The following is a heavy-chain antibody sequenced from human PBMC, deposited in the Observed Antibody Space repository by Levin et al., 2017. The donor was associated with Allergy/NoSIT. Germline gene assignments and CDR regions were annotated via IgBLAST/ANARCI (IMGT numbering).Heavy chain of an antibody. Sequence: GESLKISCKASGYIFSTNWIGWVRQMPGKGLEWMGIIFPADSDTRYSPSFQGQVTISADKSITTAYLQWSSLKASDTAMYFCARPGKSGWGIDCWGQGTLVTVSS. CDR1: GYIFSTNW. J-gene: IGHJ4*02. V-gene: IGHV5-51*01. CDR3: ARPGKSGWGIDC. CDR2: IFPADSDT. D-gene: IGHD6-19*01.